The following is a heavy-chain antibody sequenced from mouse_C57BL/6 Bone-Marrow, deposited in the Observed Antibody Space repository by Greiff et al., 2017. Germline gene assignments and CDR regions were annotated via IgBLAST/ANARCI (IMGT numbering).Heavy chain of an antibody. D-gene: IGHD1-1*01. CDR3: ARTTVGADWYFDV. J-gene: IGHJ1*03. CDR2: ISSGGSYT. Sequence: EVQLQQSGGDLVKPGGSLKLSCAASGFTFSSYGMSWVRQTPDKRLEWVATISSGGSYTYYPDSVKGRFTISRDNAKNTLYLQMSSLKSEDTAMYYCARTTVGADWYFDVWGTGTTVTVSS. V-gene: IGHV5-6*01. CDR1: GFTFSSYG.